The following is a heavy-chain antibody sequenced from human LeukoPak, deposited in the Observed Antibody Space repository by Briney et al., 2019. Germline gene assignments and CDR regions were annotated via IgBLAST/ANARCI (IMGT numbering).Heavy chain of an antibody. Sequence: GSSVNVSCKSSGGTFSSYAISWVRQAPGQGLEWIGRITPILGIANYAQKFQGRVTITADKSTSTAYMELSSLRSEDTAVYYCARVDTAMVIDYWGQGTLVTVSS. CDR1: GGTFSSYA. D-gene: IGHD5-18*01. CDR2: ITPILGIA. J-gene: IGHJ4*02. CDR3: ARVDTAMVIDY. V-gene: IGHV1-69*04.